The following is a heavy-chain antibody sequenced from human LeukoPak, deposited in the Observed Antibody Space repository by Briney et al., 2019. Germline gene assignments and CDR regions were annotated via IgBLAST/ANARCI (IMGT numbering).Heavy chain of an antibody. CDR3: ARTTSSSGWYDLDY. J-gene: IGHJ4*02. CDR2: IYSSGTT. Sequence: PSETLSLTCTVSGGSISSDYWSWIRQPAGKGLEWIRRIYSSGTTNYNPSLKSRVTMSVDTSKNQFSLKLSSVTAADTAVYYCARTTSSSGWYDLDYWGQGTLVTVSS. CDR1: GGSISSDY. V-gene: IGHV4-4*07. D-gene: IGHD6-19*01.